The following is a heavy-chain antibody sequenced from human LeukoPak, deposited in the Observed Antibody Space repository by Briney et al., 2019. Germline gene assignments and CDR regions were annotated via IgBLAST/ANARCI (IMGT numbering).Heavy chain of an antibody. CDR3: ARERSRITIFGVDFGLSYGMDV. CDR1: GGSISSYY. Sequence: SETLSLTCTVSGGSISSYYWSWIRQPPGKGLEWIGYIYCSGSTNYNPSLKSRVTISVDTSKNQFSLKLSSVTAADTAVYYCARERSRITIFGVDFGLSYGMDVWGQGTTVTVSS. J-gene: IGHJ6*02. CDR2: IYCSGST. D-gene: IGHD3-3*01. V-gene: IGHV4-59*12.